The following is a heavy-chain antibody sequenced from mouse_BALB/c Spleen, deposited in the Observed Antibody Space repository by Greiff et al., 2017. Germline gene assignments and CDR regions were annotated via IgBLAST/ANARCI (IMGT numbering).Heavy chain of an antibody. D-gene: IGHD1-2*01. CDR2: ISSGSSTI. CDR1: GFTFSSFG. CDR3: AREDYGYDYAMDY. V-gene: IGHV5-17*02. Sequence: EVQRVESGGGLVQPGGSRKLSCAASGFTFSSFGMHWVRQAPEKGLEWVAYISSGSSTIYYADTVKGRFTISRDNPKNTLFLQMTSLRSEDTAMYYCAREDYGYDYAMDYWGQGTSVTVSS. J-gene: IGHJ4*01.